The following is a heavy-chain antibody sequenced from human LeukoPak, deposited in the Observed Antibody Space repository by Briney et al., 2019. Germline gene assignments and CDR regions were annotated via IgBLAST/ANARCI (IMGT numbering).Heavy chain of an antibody. V-gene: IGHV3-23*01. CDR3: AKTVGWGWLQD. CDR2: IMKTGATT. CDR1: GFTFRAYA. J-gene: IGHJ4*02. Sequence: GWSLRLSCAASGFTFRAYAMIWVRQAPRMGLESLSQIMKTGATTYYAASGKGRFTISRDTSKNTLYLQMNGLRAEDTDLYYCAKTVGWGWLQDWGQGTLVTVSS. D-gene: IGHD5-24*01.